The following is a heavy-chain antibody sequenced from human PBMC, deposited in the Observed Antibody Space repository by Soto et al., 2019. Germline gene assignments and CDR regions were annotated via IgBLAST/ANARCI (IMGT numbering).Heavy chain of an antibody. V-gene: IGHV3-23*01. CDR3: AKDRIITMIVGAIFDY. CDR1: GFTFSSYA. Sequence: PGWSLRLSCAASGFTFSSYAMSLVRQAPGKGLEWVSAISGSGGSTYYADSVKGRFTISRDNSKNTLYLQMNSLRAEDTAVYYCAKDRIITMIVGAIFDYWGQGTRFTVSS. D-gene: IGHD3-22*01. CDR2: ISGSGGST. J-gene: IGHJ4*02.